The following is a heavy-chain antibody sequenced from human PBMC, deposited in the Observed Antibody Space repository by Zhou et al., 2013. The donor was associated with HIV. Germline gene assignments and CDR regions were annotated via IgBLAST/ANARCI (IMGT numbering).Heavy chain of an antibody. CDR1: GYTFTGYY. CDR2: INPNSGGT. Sequence: QVQLVQSGSEVTKSGASVKVSCKASGYTFTGYYLHWVRQAPGQGLEWMGWINPNSGGTNYAQKFQGRVTMTRDTSISTAYMELSRLRSDDTAVYYCARDFWSGYFSPYFDYWGQGTLVTVSS. CDR3: ARDFWSGYFSPYFDY. V-gene: IGHV1-2*02. J-gene: IGHJ4*02. D-gene: IGHD3-3*01.